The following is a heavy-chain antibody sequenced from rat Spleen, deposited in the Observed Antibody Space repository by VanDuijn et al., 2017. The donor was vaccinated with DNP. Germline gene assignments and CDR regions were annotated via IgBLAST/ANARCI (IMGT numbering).Heavy chain of an antibody. Sequence: EVQLVESGGGLVQPGRSLKLSCAASGFTFSAYYMAWVRQAPTKGLEWVASISHDAVSTYYRDSVKGRFTISRDNAKRSLYLQMDSLRSEDTATYYCTTCDDYWGQGVMVTVSS. V-gene: IGHV5-20*01. CDR2: ISHDAVST. CDR1: GFTFSAYY. J-gene: IGHJ2*01. CDR3: TTCDDY.